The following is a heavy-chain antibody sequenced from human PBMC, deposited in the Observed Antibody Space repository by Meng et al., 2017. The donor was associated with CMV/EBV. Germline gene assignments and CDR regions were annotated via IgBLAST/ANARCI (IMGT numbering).Heavy chain of an antibody. D-gene: IGHD3-22*01. CDR3: ARYYYDSSGYFDY. CDR1: GGFISSSSYY. Sequence: QLQPPALGPGLVKPSETLSLTCTVSGGFISSSSYYWGWIRQPPGKGLEWIGSIYYSGSTYYNPSLKSRVTISVDTSKNQFSLKLSSVTAADTAVYYCARYYYDSSGYFDYWGQGTLVTVSS. J-gene: IGHJ4*02. CDR2: IYYSGST. V-gene: IGHV4-39*07.